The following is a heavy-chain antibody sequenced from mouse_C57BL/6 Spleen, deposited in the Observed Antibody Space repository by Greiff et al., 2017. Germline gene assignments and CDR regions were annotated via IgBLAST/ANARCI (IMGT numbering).Heavy chain of an antibody. Sequence: QVQLKQPGAELVKPGASVKMSCKASGYTFTSYWITWVKQRPGQGLEWIGDIYPGSGSTNYNEKFKSKATLTVDTSSSTAYMQLSSLTSEDSAVYYYAREGVLPRAMDYWGQGTSVTVSS. J-gene: IGHJ4*01. D-gene: IGHD1-1*01. CDR1: GYTFTSYW. CDR3: AREGVLPRAMDY. V-gene: IGHV1-55*01. CDR2: IYPGSGST.